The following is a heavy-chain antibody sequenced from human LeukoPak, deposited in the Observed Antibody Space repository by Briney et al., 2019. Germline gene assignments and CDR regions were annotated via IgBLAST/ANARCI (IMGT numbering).Heavy chain of an antibody. CDR2: ISWNSGSI. V-gene: IGHV3-9*01. D-gene: IGHD3-9*01. CDR3: TKGDFDWLPVDY. CDR1: GFTFDDYA. Sequence: GRSLRLSCAASGFTFDDYAMHWVRQAPGKGLEWVSGISWNSGSIGYADSVKGRFTISRDNAKNSLYLQMNSLRAEDTALYYCTKGDFDWLPVDYWGQGTLVTVSS. J-gene: IGHJ4*02.